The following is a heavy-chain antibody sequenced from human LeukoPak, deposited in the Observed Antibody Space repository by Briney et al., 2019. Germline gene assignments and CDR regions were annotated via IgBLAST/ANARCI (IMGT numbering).Heavy chain of an antibody. D-gene: IGHD6-13*01. CDR3: ARAGGGYSSSTDY. V-gene: IGHV3-21*01. CDR2: ISSSSYI. J-gene: IGHJ4*02. Sequence: GGSLRLSCAASGFTFSSYTMNWVRQAPGKGLEWVSSISSSSYIYYADSVKGRFTISRDNAKNSLYLQMNSLRVEDTAVYYCARAGGGYSSSTDYWGQGTLSPSPQ. CDR1: GFTFSSYT.